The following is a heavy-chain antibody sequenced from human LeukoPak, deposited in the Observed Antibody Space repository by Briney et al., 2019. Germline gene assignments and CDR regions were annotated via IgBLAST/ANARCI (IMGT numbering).Heavy chain of an antibody. V-gene: IGHV4-39*01. J-gene: IGHJ3*02. CDR2: IHYSGGT. Sequence: SETLSLTCTVSGGSISSSSYYWGWIRQPPGKGLEWIGSIHYSGGTYYNPSLKSRVTISVDTSKNQFSLKLSSVTAADTAVYYCARGTRGYDLRRNAFDIWGQGTMVTVSS. D-gene: IGHD5-12*01. CDR1: GGSISSSSYY. CDR3: ARGTRGYDLRRNAFDI.